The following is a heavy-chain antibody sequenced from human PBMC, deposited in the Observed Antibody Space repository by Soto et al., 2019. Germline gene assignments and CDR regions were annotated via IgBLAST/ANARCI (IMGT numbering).Heavy chain of an antibody. V-gene: IGHV1-69*02. CDR2: IIPILGIA. CDR1: GGTINSYT. D-gene: IGHD2-2*01. Sequence: SVKVCCKDSGGTINSYTRRWVRQEPGQGLEWMGRIIPILGIANYAQKFQGRVTITADKSTSTAYMELSSLRSEDTAVHYCASGESSTTYYYYYMDVWGKGTTVTVSS. J-gene: IGHJ6*03. CDR3: ASGESSTTYYYYYMDV.